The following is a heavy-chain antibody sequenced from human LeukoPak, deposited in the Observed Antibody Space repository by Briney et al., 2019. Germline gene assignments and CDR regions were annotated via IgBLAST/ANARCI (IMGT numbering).Heavy chain of an antibody. CDR3: ARDTVFGEPKSRDFDY. J-gene: IGHJ4*02. D-gene: IGHD3-10*02. CDR2: ISSSSSYI. CDR1: GFSFSSYS. V-gene: IGHV3-21*01. Sequence: PGGSLRLSCAASGFSFSSYSMNWVRQAPGKGLEWVSSISSSSSYIYYADSVKGRFTISRDNAKNSLYLQMNSLRAEDTAVYYCARDTVFGEPKSRDFDYWGQGTLVTVSS.